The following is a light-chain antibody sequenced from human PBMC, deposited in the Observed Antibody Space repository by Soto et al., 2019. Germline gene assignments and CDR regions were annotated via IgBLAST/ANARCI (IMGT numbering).Light chain of an antibody. V-gene: IGLV1-51*01. CDR1: SSDIGNNF. CDR3: DTWDGSLSAMI. CDR2: DNS. J-gene: IGLJ2*01. Sequence: QSVLTQPPSVSAAPGQNVTISCSGSSSDIGNNFVSWYQQFPGTAPKLLIYDNSERPSGIPDRFSGSKSGTSATLAITGLQTGDEAAYYCDTWDGSLSAMIFGGGTKLTVL.